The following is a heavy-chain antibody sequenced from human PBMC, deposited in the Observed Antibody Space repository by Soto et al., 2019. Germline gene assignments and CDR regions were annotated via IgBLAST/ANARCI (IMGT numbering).Heavy chain of an antibody. Sequence: PSETLSLTCTVSGGSISSGGYYWSWIRQHPGKGLEWIGYIYYSGSTYYNTSLKSRVTISVDTSKNQFSLKLSSVTAADTAVYYCARDLATVTKSGTAFYYFDYWGQGTLVTVSS. D-gene: IGHD4-4*01. CDR1: GGSISSGGYY. CDR2: IYYSGST. J-gene: IGHJ4*02. CDR3: ARDLATVTKSGTAFYYFDY. V-gene: IGHV4-31*03.